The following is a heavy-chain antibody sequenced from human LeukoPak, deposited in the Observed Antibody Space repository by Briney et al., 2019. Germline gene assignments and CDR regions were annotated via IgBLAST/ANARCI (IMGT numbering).Heavy chain of an antibody. D-gene: IGHD3-3*01. V-gene: IGHV3-23*01. CDR2: IGGLGGST. CDR1: GFTFSSHA. CDR3: ARDPGVVAFHYFDF. Sequence: GGSLRLSCEASGFTFSSHAMAWGRQAPGKGLEWVSAIGGLGGSTYYAGSVRGRFTISRDNSKNTVYLEMNSLRAEDTALYYCARDPGVVAFHYFDFWGQGILVTVSS. J-gene: IGHJ4*02.